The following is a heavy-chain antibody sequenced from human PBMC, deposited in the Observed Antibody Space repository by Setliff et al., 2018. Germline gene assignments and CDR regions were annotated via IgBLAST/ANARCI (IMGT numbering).Heavy chain of an antibody. V-gene: IGHV4-61*01. CDR1: GYSISSGYY. D-gene: IGHD3-16*01. Sequence: PSETLSLTCAVSGYSISSGYYWGWIRQSPGKGLEWIGYIYYSETTNYSPSLKSRVTMSVDTSKNQFSLKVISVTPADTAVYYCARGPRRGGFDYWGQGTLVTVSS. CDR2: IYYSETT. J-gene: IGHJ4*02. CDR3: ARGPRRGGFDY.